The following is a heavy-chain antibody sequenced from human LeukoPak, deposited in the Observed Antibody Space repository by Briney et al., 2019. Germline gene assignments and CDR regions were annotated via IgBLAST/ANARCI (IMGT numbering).Heavy chain of an antibody. CDR1: GFTFSTYA. V-gene: IGHV3-23*01. CDR3: ARVLHKRNYDSSDYYGY. CDR2: INGSGGST. J-gene: IGHJ4*02. D-gene: IGHD3-22*01. Sequence: PGGSLRLSCVASGFTFSTYAMSWVRQAPGKGLEWVSDINGSGGSTHYADSVKGRFTISRDNAKNSLYLQMNSLRAEDTAVYYCARVLHKRNYDSSDYYGYWGQGILVTVSS.